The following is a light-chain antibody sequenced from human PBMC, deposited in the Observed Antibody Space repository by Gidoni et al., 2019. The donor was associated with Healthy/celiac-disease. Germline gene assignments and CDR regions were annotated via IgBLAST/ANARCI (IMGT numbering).Light chain of an antibody. Sequence: QSVLTQPPSVSGAPGQRATIAGTGSSSNIGAGYDAHWYHQLPVTAPKLLIYGGSNRPSGVPDRFSGSKSGTSASLAITGLQAEDEADYYCQSYDSSLSGSVFGGGTKLTVL. CDR2: GGS. V-gene: IGLV1-40*01. CDR1: SSNIGAGYD. CDR3: QSYDSSLSGSV. J-gene: IGLJ3*02.